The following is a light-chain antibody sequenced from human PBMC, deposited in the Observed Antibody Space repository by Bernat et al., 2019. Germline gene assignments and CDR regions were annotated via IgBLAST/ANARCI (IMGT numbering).Light chain of an antibody. CDR1: SSDVGGYKY. CDR2: DVS. J-gene: IGLJ1*01. Sequence: QSALTQPRSVSGSPGQSVTIFCTGTSSDVGGYKYVSWYQQHPGKAPKLMIYDVSKRPSGVPDRFSGSKSGNTASLTISGLQAEDEADYYCCSYAGSYTYVFATGTKVTVL. CDR3: CSYAGSYTYV. V-gene: IGLV2-11*01.